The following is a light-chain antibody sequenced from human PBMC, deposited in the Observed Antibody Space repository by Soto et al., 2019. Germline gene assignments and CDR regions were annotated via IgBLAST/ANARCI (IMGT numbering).Light chain of an antibody. J-gene: IGKJ2*01. V-gene: IGKV4-1*01. CDR2: WAS. CDR3: QHFFSPPFP. Sequence: DIVMTQSPDSLAVSLGERATINCKSSQSLLASCNNMNCLAWYQHKPGQPPKMLILWASTRESGVPDRFSGSGSGTDLTLTISSLQAEDAAVYYCQHFFSPPFPFGQGTKLEIK. CDR1: QSLLASCNNMNC.